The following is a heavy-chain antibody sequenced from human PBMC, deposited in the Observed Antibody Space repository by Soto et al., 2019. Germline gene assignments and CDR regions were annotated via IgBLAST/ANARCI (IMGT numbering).Heavy chain of an antibody. CDR2: IIPIFGTA. V-gene: IGHV1-69*13. CDR1: GGTFSSYA. J-gene: IGHJ6*02. Sequence: SVKVSCKASGGTFSSYAISWVRQAPGQGLEWMGGIIPIFGTANYAQKFQGRVTITADESTSTAYMELSSLRSEDTAVYYCASGSYYYDSSANYYGMDIWAQGTPGTVSS. CDR3: ASGSYYYDSSANYYGMDI. D-gene: IGHD3-22*01.